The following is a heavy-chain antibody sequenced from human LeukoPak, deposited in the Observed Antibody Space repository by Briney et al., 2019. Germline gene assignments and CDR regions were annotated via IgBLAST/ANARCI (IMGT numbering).Heavy chain of an antibody. J-gene: IGHJ5*02. CDR1: GFSFSGYS. D-gene: IGHD3-10*01. V-gene: IGHV3-7*01. CDR3: ARAGLMVRGVYNWSDP. CDR2: MNEYVREI. Sequence: GRSLRLSCPVSGFSFSGYSMSLVRQAPGKVLDWVAKMNEYVREIFYLDSVNGRLTISRDNAKHSMYLQMNILTAQRTAVYYCARAGLMVRGVYNWSDPWGQGNLVTVSS.